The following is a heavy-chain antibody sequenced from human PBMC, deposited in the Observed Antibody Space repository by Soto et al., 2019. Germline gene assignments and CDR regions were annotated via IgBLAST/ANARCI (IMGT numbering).Heavy chain of an antibody. CDR2: ISGSGDTK. CDR1: GFTFSSCS. CDR3: AKYCSSDVCFDY. J-gene: IGHJ4*02. D-gene: IGHD2-8*01. Sequence: GGALRLCCASSGFTFSSCSMNWVRQAPGKGLEWVSFISGSGDTKYYADSVKGRFTISRDNAKNSLYLQMSSLRDEDTAVYYCAKYCSSDVCFDYWGQGTLVTVSS. V-gene: IGHV3-48*02.